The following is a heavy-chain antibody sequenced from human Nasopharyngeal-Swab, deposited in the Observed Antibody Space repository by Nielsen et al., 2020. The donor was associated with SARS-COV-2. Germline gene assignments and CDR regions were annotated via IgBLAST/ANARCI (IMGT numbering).Heavy chain of an antibody. CDR3: TTLHRAGWF. J-gene: IGHJ4*02. CDR1: GFCFSSVW. V-gene: IGHV3-15*01. D-gene: IGHD6-19*01. CDR2: IKRKADGGTV. Sequence: GGSLRLSCAASGFCFSSVWMSWVRQAPGKGREWVGRIKRKADGGTVEYATAVRGRFSISRDDSRNTLFLQMNRLKTEDTAVYYCTTLHRAGWFWGQGTLVTVSS.